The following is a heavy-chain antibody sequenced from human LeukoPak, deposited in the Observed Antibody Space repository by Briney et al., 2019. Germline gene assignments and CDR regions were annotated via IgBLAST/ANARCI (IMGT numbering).Heavy chain of an antibody. V-gene: IGHV3-74*01. Sequence: GGSLRLSCAASGFNFASNWMHWVRQTPGKGLMWVSRINSGGSGTNYADSVEGRFTISRDNAKNSLYLQMNSLRAEDTAVYYCATAPPIYDSSGYYYAWGQGTLVTVSS. J-gene: IGHJ5*02. D-gene: IGHD3-22*01. CDR3: ATAPPIYDSSGYYYA. CDR1: GFNFASNW. CDR2: INSGGSGT.